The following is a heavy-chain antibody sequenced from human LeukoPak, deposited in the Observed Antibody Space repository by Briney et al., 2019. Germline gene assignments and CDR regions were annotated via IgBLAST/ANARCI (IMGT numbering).Heavy chain of an antibody. D-gene: IGHD6-13*01. Sequence: ASVKVSCKASGYTFTGYYMHWVRQAPGQGLEWMGWINPNSGGTNYAQKFQGRVTITADKSTSTAYMELSSLRSEDTAVYYCARHLAAAGIDHWGQGTLVTVSS. CDR3: ARHLAAAGIDH. V-gene: IGHV1-2*02. CDR2: INPNSGGT. J-gene: IGHJ4*02. CDR1: GYTFTGYY.